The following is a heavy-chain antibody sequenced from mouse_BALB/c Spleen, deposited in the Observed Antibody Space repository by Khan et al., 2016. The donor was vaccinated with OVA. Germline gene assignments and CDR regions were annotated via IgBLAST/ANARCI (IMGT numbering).Heavy chain of an antibody. D-gene: IGHD1-1*01. Sequence: QVQLKQSGPGLVAPSQTLSITCTVSGFSLTNYGIHWIHQPPGKGLEWLGVIWTGGSTNYSSALMSRLSISKDNSKSQVFLKMNSLQTDDTAMYYCAIYYYGVAYWGQGTLVTVSA. CDR2: IWTGGST. CDR3: AIYYYGVAY. CDR1: GFSLTNYG. J-gene: IGHJ3*01. V-gene: IGHV2-9*02.